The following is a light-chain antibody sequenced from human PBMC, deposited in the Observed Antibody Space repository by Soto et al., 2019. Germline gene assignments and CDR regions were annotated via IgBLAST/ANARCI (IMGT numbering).Light chain of an antibody. CDR3: QQFNSWPLT. Sequence: EIVLTQSPATLSLSPGERATLSCRASQNVASFLAWYQHKPGQAPRLLISDASNRATDIPARFSGSGSATDFTLTISSLEPEDVAVYYCQQFNSWPLTFGGGPKVEIK. V-gene: IGKV3-11*01. CDR1: QNVASF. CDR2: DAS. J-gene: IGKJ4*01.